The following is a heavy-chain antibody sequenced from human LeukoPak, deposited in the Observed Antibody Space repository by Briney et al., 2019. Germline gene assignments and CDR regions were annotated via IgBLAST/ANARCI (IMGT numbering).Heavy chain of an antibody. CDR2: ISYSETT. J-gene: IGHJ3*02. V-gene: IGHV4-59*01. CDR3: ARDKGLPQAFDI. CDR1: GGSISSFY. Sequence: PSETLSLTCTVSGGSISSFYWSWIRQPPGKGLVYIGYISYSETTSYNPSLKSRVTISVDTSKNQFSLKLTSVTAADTAVYYCARDKGLPQAFDIWGQGTMVTVSS. D-gene: IGHD5/OR15-5a*01.